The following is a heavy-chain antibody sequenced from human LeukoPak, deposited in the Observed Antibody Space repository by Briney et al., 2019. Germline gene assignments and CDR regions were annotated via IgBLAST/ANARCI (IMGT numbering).Heavy chain of an antibody. CDR1: GYSFTNYW. Sequence: GESLKISCKGSGYSFTNYWIGWVRQMPGKGLEWMGIIYPGDSDTRYSPSFQGQVTISADKSISTAYLQWSSLKDSDTAMYYCARGFRDGKGHCSSSYCYIPEYWGQGTLVTVSS. J-gene: IGHJ4*02. CDR2: IYPGDSDT. D-gene: IGHD2-2*02. CDR3: ARGFRDGKGHCSSSYCYIPEY. V-gene: IGHV5-51*01.